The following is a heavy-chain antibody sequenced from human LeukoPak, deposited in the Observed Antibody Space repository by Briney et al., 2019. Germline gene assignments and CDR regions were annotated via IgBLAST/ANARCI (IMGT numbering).Heavy chain of an antibody. CDR1: GGSFSGYY. Sequence: SETLSLTCAVYGGSFSGYYWCWIRQPPGKGLEWIGEINHSGSTNYNPSLKSRVTISVDTSKNQFSLKLSSVTAADTAVYYCARDPSVGYSSSWLTRPGYFDLWGRGTLVTVSS. V-gene: IGHV4-34*01. CDR2: INHSGST. D-gene: IGHD6-13*01. CDR3: ARDPSVGYSSSWLTRPGYFDL. J-gene: IGHJ2*01.